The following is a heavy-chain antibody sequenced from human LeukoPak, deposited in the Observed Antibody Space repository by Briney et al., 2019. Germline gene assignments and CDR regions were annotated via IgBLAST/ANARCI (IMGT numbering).Heavy chain of an antibody. CDR2: IYHSGST. CDR3: ARVHRIAAAGTKYFDY. J-gene: IGHJ4*02. Sequence: PSETLSLTCAVYGGSFSGYYWSWIRQPPGKGLEWIGEIYHSGSTNFNPSLKSRVTISVDTSKNQFSLKLSSVTAADTAVYYCARVHRIAAAGTKYFDYWGQGTLVTVSS. CDR1: GGSFSGYY. V-gene: IGHV4-34*01. D-gene: IGHD6-13*01.